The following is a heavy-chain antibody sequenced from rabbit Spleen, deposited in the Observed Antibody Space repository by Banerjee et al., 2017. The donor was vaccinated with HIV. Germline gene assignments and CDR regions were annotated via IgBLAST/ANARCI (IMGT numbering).Heavy chain of an antibody. Sequence: QLKETGGGLVQTGGSLTLSCKASGFDFSSYYMSWGRQAPGKGLEWIGCIHPIFGSTSHESWVKGRFTISSHSAQNTLYLQLSSLTAAETATYFCARDQAGYAGYGYTWGLWGPGTLVTVS. J-gene: IGHJ6*01. CDR1: GFDFSSYY. D-gene: IGHD6-1*01. V-gene: IGHV1S7*01. CDR2: IHPIFGST. CDR3: ARDQAGYAGYGYTWGL.